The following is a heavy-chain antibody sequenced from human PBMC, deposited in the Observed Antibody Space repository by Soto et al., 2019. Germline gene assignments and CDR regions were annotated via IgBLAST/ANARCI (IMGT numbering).Heavy chain of an antibody. V-gene: IGHV1-3*01. Sequence: QVPLVQSGAEVKKPGASVKVSCKASGYTFTSYAMHWVRQAPGQRLEWMGWINAGNGNTKYSQKFQGRVTITRDTSASTAYMELSSLRSEDTAVYYCARGLDYDFWSGYYFWGQGTLVTVSS. D-gene: IGHD3-3*01. CDR2: INAGNGNT. CDR1: GYTFTSYA. J-gene: IGHJ4*02. CDR3: ARGLDYDFWSGYYF.